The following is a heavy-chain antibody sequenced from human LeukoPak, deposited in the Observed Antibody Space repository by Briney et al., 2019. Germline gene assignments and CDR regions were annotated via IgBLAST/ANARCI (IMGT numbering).Heavy chain of an antibody. Sequence: GASVKVSCKASGYTFTSYGISWVRQAPGQGLEWMGWISAYNGNTNYAQKLQGRVTMTTDKSTSTAYMELSSLRSEDTAVYYCARETPGGYCSGGSCYWFDPWGQGTLVTVSS. CDR3: ARETPGGYCSGGSCYWFDP. V-gene: IGHV1-18*01. CDR1: GYTFTSYG. D-gene: IGHD2-15*01. CDR2: ISAYNGNT. J-gene: IGHJ5*02.